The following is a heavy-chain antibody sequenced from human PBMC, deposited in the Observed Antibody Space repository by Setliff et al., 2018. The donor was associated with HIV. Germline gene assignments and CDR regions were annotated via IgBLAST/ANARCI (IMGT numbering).Heavy chain of an antibody. Sequence: GGSLRLSCSASGFTFSDSWMTWVRQAPGEGLEWVANINEDGSEKYYVDSVKGRFTISRDNSQNSLYLQINSLSAEDTAVYYCARILSTTPPKYWGQGSLVTVSS. CDR3: ARILSTTPPKY. D-gene: IGHD5-12*01. CDR2: INEDGSEK. J-gene: IGHJ4*02. CDR1: GFTFSDSW. V-gene: IGHV3-7*01.